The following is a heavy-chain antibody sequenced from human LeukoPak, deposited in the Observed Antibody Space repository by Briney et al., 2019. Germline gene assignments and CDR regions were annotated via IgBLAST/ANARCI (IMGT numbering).Heavy chain of an antibody. D-gene: IGHD2-8*01. J-gene: IGHJ4*02. CDR3: ARREWGSFDS. CDR2: IYPGDSET. CDR1: GYRFTAYW. Sequence: GESLRISCKASGYRFTAYWTAWVRHMPGKGLEWMGIIYPGDSETIYSPSFQGQVTISADKSITTAYLQWSSLKASDTAIYYCARREWGSFDSWGQGTLVTVSS. V-gene: IGHV5-51*01.